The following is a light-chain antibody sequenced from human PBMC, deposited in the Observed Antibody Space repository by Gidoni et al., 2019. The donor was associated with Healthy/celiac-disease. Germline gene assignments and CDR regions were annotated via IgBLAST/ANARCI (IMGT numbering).Light chain of an antibody. Sequence: EIVLTQSASTLSVSPGARATLYCRASQSVSSNLAWYQQKPGQAHRLLIYGASTRTTGIPARFSGSGSGTEFPLTISSLQSDDFAFYYCQQYNNWPPLTFGQGTRLEIK. CDR2: GAS. CDR1: QSVSSN. J-gene: IGKJ5*01. CDR3: QQYNNWPPLT. V-gene: IGKV3-15*01.